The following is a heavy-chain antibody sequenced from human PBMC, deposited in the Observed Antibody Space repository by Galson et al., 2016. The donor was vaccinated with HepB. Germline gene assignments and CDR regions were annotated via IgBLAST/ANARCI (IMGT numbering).Heavy chain of an antibody. CDR2: ISHSGST. J-gene: IGHJ4*02. Sequence: SETLSLTCTVSGGSINTNSFFWGWIRQPPGKGLSWIGSISHSGSTSYSPSLNSRITMSVDTSNNQFSLRLNSVTAADTAVYYCVRMYNWNSEFDNWGQGSLVTVSS. V-gene: IGHV4-39*07. D-gene: IGHD1-7*01. CDR3: VRMYNWNSEFDN. CDR1: GGSINTNSFF.